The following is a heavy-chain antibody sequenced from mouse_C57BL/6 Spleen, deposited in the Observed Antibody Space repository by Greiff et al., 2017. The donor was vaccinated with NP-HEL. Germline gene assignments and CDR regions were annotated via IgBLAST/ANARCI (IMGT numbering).Heavy chain of an antibody. Sequence: QVQLQQPGAELVMPGASVKLSCKASGYTFTSYWMHWVKQRPGQGLEWIGEIDPSDSYTNYNQKFKGKSTLTVDKSSSTAYMQLSSLTSEDSAVYYCARKSDSFYCFDYWGQGTTLTVSS. J-gene: IGHJ2*01. CDR1: GYTFTSYW. CDR2: IDPSDSYT. CDR3: ARKSDSFYCFDY. V-gene: IGHV1-69*01.